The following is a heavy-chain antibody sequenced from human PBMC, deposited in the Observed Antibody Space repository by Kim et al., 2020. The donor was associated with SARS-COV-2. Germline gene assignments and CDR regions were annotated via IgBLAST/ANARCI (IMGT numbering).Heavy chain of an antibody. Sequence: DGTTTIYADSVKGRFTISRDNSKNTLYLKMTGLRADDTGVYYCTRGPFWGQGTLVTVSS. CDR3: TRGPF. J-gene: IGHJ4*02. V-gene: IGHV3-74*01. CDR2: DGTTT.